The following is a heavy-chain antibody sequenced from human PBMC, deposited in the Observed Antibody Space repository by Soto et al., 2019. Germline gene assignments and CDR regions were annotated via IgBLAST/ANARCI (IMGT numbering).Heavy chain of an antibody. CDR1: GDSVSSNSAA. V-gene: IGHV6-1*01. CDR3: ARDPSIAVAGSDAFDI. J-gene: IGHJ3*02. CDR2: TYYRSKWYN. Sequence: SQTLSLTCAISGDSVSSNSAAWNWIRQSPSRGLEWLGRTYYRSKWYNDYAVSVKSRITINPDTSKNQFSLQLNSVTPEDTAVYYCARDPSIAVAGSDAFDIWGQGTMVTVSS. D-gene: IGHD6-19*01.